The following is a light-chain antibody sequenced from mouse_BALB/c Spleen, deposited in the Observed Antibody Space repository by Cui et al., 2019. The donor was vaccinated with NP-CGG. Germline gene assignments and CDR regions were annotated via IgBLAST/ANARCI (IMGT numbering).Light chain of an antibody. Sequence: QAVVTHESALTISPGETVTLTCRSSTGAVTTSNYANWVQEKPDHLFTGLIGGTNNRAPRVPARFSGSLIGDKAALTITGAQTEDEAIYFCALWYSNHWVFGGGTKLTVL. CDR1: TGAVTTSNY. CDR2: GTN. CDR3: ALWYSNHWV. J-gene: IGLJ1*01. V-gene: IGLV1*01.